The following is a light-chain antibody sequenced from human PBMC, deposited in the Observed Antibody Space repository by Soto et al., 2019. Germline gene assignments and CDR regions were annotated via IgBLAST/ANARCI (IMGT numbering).Light chain of an antibody. J-gene: IGKJ5*01. Sequence: EIGLTQSPGTLSLSPGERATLSCRASQRVSGNYLAWYQQKPGQARRPLIYGASSRATGIPDRFSGSGSGTDFTLTITRLEPEDFAVYYCQQYGSSPITFGQGTRLEIK. CDR1: QRVSGNY. CDR2: GAS. CDR3: QQYGSSPIT. V-gene: IGKV3-20*01.